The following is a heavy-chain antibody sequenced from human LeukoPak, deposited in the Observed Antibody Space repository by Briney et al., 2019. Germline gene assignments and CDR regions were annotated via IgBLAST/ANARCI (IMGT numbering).Heavy chain of an antibody. CDR3: AKDLRVRPQGLWLKGHYYYYGMDV. CDR2: ISYDGSNK. D-gene: IGHD5-18*01. J-gene: IGHJ6*02. V-gene: IGHV3-30*18. CDR1: GFTFSSCG. Sequence: GRSLRLSCAASGFTFSSCGMHWVRQAPGKGLEWVAVISYDGSNKYYADSVKGRFTISRDNSKNTLYLQMNSLRAEDTAVYYCAKDLRVRPQGLWLKGHYYYYGMDVWGQGTTVTVSS.